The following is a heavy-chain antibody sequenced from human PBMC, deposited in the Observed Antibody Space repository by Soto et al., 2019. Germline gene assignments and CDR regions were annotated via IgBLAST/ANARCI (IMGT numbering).Heavy chain of an antibody. Sequence: EVQLVESGGGLVQPGGSLRLSCAASGFTFSSYSMNWVRQAPGKGLEWVSSISSSSSYIYYADSVKGRFTISRDNAKNSLYLQMNSLRAEDTAVYYCARGGYCSGGSCYSDAFDIWGQGTMVTVSS. CDR1: GFTFSSYS. D-gene: IGHD2-15*01. J-gene: IGHJ3*02. V-gene: IGHV3-21*01. CDR2: ISSSSSYI. CDR3: ARGGYCSGGSCYSDAFDI.